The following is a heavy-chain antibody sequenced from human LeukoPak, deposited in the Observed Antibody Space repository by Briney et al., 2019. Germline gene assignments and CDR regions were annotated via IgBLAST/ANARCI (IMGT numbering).Heavy chain of an antibody. Sequence: ASVKVSCKASGYTFTSYDIIWVRQATGQGLEWMGWTNPNSGVTNYAQKFQGRVTMTRDMSISTAYMELSRLRSDDTAVYYCARSPDILTGENFDYWGQGTLVTVSS. D-gene: IGHD3-9*01. CDR1: GYTFTSYD. J-gene: IGHJ4*02. CDR3: ARSPDILTGENFDY. V-gene: IGHV1-2*02. CDR2: TNPNSGVT.